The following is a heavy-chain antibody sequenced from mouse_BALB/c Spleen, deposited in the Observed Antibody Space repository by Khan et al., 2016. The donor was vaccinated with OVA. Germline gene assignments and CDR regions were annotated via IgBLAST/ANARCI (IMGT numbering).Heavy chain of an antibody. J-gene: IGHJ4*01. Sequence: QVQLQQSGPGLVAPSQSLSITCTVSGFSLTDYGVGWIRQPPGKGLEWLGVIWGGGTTNYNSALKSRLSISKDNSKSQASLQMNSLQTDDTAMSYSAKLLWSHYYAMDYWGQGTSVTVSS. V-gene: IGHV2-6-5*01. CDR2: IWGGGTT. CDR1: GFSLTDYG. D-gene: IGHD1-1*02. CDR3: AKLLWSHYYAMDY.